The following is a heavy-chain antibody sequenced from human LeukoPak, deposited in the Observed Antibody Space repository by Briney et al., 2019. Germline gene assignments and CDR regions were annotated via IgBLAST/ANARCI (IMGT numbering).Heavy chain of an antibody. V-gene: IGHV4-34*01. D-gene: IGHD3-10*01. Sequence: PSETLSLTCAVYGGSFSAYYWSWIRQPPGKGLEWIGEINHSGSTKYNPSLKSRVTILVDTSKNQFSLKLSSVTAADTAVYYCARQPGVNYYGSGSYYKGTLDYWGQGTLVTVSS. CDR3: ARQPGVNYYGSGSYYKGTLDY. CDR1: GGSFSAYY. J-gene: IGHJ4*02. CDR2: INHSGST.